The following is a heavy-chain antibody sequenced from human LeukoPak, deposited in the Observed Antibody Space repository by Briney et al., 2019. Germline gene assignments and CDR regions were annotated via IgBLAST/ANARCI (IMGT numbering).Heavy chain of an antibody. D-gene: IGHD3-16*01. CDR3: ARGGSTYTDTCAS. CDR2: INSDGTGA. CDR1: GFTFSSYW. J-gene: IGHJ5*02. V-gene: IGHV3-74*01. Sequence: GGSLRLSCAASGFTFSSYWMYWVRQAPGKGPVWVSRINSDGTGANYADSVKGRFTISRDNAKNTLYLQMTSLGAEDTAVYYCARGGSTYTDTCASWGQGTLVTVSS.